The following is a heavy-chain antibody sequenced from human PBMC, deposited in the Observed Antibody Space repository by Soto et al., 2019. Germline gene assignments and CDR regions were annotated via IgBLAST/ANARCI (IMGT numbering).Heavy chain of an antibody. V-gene: IGHV1-8*01. D-gene: IGHD1-1*01. J-gene: IGHJ4*02. CDR2: MNPNTGNS. CDR3: ARRAETNGWNGFGADKYYFDF. CDR1: GYTLSSDD. Sequence: ASVKVSWKTSGYTLSSDDIYWGRQATGQGLEWMGWMNPNTGNSGYAQKFQGRVTMTSDTSISTAHMELSSLRSEDTAVYYCARRAETNGWNGFGADKYYFDFWGQGTLVTVSS.